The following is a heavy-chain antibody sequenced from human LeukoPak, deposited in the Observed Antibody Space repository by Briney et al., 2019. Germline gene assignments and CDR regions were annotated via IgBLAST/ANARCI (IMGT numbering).Heavy chain of an antibody. J-gene: IGHJ6*02. V-gene: IGHV3-48*04. CDR3: ARREDDIVVVPAAIAIYGVDV. Sequence: GGSLRLSCAASGFTFSSYSMNWVRQAPGKGLEWVSYISSSSSTIYYADSVKGRFTISRDNAKNSLYLQMNSLRAEDTAVYYCARREDDIVVVPAAIAIYGVDVWGQGTTVTVSS. D-gene: IGHD2-2*02. CDR2: ISSSSSTI. CDR1: GFTFSSYS.